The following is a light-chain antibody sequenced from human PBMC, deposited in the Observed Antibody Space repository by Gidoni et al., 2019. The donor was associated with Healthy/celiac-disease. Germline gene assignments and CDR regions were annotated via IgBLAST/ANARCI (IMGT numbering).Light chain of an antibody. CDR1: QRVSSSY. Sequence: IVLTQSPGTLSLSPGERATLSCRASQRVSSSYLSWYQQKPGQAPRLLRYGASRRATGLPDRFSGSGSGTYFTLTISILEPEDFAVYYCQQYGSSETFGQGTKVEIK. CDR2: GAS. CDR3: QQYGSSET. J-gene: IGKJ1*01. V-gene: IGKV3-20*01.